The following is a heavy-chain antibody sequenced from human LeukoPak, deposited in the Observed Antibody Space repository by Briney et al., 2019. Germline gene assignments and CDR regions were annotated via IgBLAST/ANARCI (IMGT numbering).Heavy chain of an antibody. D-gene: IGHD3-10*01. J-gene: IGHJ5*02. V-gene: IGHV3-48*03. Sequence: GGSLRLSCAASGFTFSNYEMQWVRQAPGKGLEWVSYISSSGSTIYYADSVKGRFTISGDNAKNSLYLQMNSLRAEDTAVYYCARDRGSYYYGSGSNWFDPWGRGTLVTVSS. CDR2: ISSSGSTI. CDR1: GFTFSNYE. CDR3: ARDRGSYYYGSGSNWFDP.